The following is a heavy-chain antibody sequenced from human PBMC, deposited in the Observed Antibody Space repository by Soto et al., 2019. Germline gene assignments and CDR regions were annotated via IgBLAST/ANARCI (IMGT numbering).Heavy chain of an antibody. CDR1: GFTFSDHY. V-gene: IGHV3-11*01. D-gene: IGHD1-26*01. CDR3: AGEVGGKLFAFGL. Sequence: QVQLVESGGDLVKPGGSLRLSCAASGFTFSDHYMSWIRQAPGKGLEWISYMTRSGSSSSYADSVKGRFTISRDNAQNSLLLEMDSPGGHDPAGYFRAGEVGGKLFAFGLWGQGTMVTVSS. J-gene: IGHJ3*01. CDR2: MTRSGSSS.